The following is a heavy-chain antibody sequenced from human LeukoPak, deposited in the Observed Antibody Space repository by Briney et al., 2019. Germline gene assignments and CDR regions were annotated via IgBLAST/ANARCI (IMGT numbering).Heavy chain of an antibody. CDR3: AAQSYYYDSSGYYPYFDY. V-gene: IGHV4-38-2*01. Sequence: PSETLSLTCAVSGYSISSGYYWGWIRQPPGKGLEWIGGIYHSGSTYYNPSLKSRVTISVDTSKNQFSLKLSSVTAADTAVYYCAAQSYYYDSSGYYPYFDYWGQGTLVTVSS. CDR2: IYHSGST. CDR1: GYSISSGYY. D-gene: IGHD3-22*01. J-gene: IGHJ4*02.